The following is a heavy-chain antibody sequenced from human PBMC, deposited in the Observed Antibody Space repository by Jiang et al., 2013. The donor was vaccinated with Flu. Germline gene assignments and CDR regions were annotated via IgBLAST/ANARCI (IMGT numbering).Heavy chain of an antibody. CDR3: ARVVTAMIREVIMYNSFFDF. CDR1: GFSLTTSGVG. V-gene: IGHV2-5*02. D-gene: IGHD3-10*01. Sequence: KPTQTLTLTCNVSGFSLTTSGVGVAWIRQPPGKALEWLALIYWDDDQRYNPSLNSRLTITRDTSKNQVVLTMTNMDPVDTATYFCARVVTAMIREVIMYNSFFDFWGQGTLVTVSS. J-gene: IGHJ4*02. CDR2: IYWDDDQ.